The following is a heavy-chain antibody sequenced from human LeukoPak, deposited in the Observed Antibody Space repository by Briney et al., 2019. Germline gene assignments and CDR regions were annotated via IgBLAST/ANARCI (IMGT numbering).Heavy chain of an antibody. V-gene: IGHV1-2*02. CDR2: INPNSGGT. Sequence: ASVTVSCKASGYTFTGYYMHWVRQAPGQGLEWMGWINPNSGGTNYAQKFQGRVTMTRDTSISTAYMELSRLRSDDTAVYYCANYDSSGYYFDYWGQGTLVTVSS. CDR3: ANYDSSGYYFDY. D-gene: IGHD3-22*01. J-gene: IGHJ4*02. CDR1: GYTFTGYY.